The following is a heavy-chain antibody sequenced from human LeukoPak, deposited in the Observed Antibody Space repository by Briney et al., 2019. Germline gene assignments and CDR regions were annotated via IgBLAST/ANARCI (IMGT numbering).Heavy chain of an antibody. V-gene: IGHV3-7*03. Sequence: GGSLRLSCEVSGFTFSDYWMSWVRQAPGKGLEWVANIDQGGSRQDYVDSVKGRFTISRDSAQDLLYLHMNSLRVEDTAVYYCAKDRTVGASYWYFDLWGRGTLVTVSS. CDR3: AKDRTVGASYWYFDL. CDR1: GFTFSDYW. CDR2: IDQGGSRQ. J-gene: IGHJ2*01. D-gene: IGHD1-26*01.